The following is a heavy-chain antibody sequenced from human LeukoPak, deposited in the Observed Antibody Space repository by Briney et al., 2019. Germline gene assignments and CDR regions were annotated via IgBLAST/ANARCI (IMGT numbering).Heavy chain of an antibody. CDR1: GFTFSDYY. D-gene: IGHD3-22*01. V-gene: IGHV3-11*01. J-gene: IGHJ6*02. CDR2: ISSSGSTI. Sequence: GGSLRLSCAASGFTFSDYYMSWIRQAPGKGLEWVSYISSSGSTIYYADSVKGRFTISRDNAKNSLYLQMNSLRAEDTAVYYCARDYYDSSGYYYGYYYYGMDVWAKGPRSPSP. CDR3: ARDYYDSSGYYYGYYYYGMDV.